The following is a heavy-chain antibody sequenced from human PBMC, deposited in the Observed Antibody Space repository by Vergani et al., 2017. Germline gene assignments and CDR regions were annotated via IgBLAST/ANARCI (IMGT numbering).Heavy chain of an antibody. CDR2: ISWNSGAV. V-gene: IGHV3-9*01. Sequence: EVDLVESGGGLAQPGGSLRLSCEASGITFWKFGMHWVRQGPGKGLEWDSGISWNSGAVDYADSVRGRFTISRDNAKNSLFLEMNSLRFEDTAVYFCTKGSVYYQEIAGHGYDPYTRFDLWGQGTLVTVSS. J-gene: IGHJ3*01. D-gene: IGHD5-12*01. CDR3: TKGSVYYQEIAGHGYDPYTRFDL. CDR1: GITFWKFG.